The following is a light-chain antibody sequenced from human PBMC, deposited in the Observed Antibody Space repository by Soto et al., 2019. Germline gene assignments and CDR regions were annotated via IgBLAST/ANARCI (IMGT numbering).Light chain of an antibody. V-gene: IGKV1-39*01. CDR3: QQYYSYPRT. J-gene: IGKJ1*01. CDR1: QSISSY. CDR2: AAS. Sequence: IQMTQSLSSLSGSVVDRFTITCRASQSISSYLNWYQQKPGKAPKLLIYAASTLQSGVPSRFSGSGSGTDFTLTISCLQSEDFATYYCQQYYSYPRTFGQRTKVDVK.